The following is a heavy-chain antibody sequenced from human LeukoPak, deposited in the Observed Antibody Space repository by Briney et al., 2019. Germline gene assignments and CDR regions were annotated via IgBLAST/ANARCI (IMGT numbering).Heavy chain of an antibody. CDR3: ASYDFWSGRGYYMDV. V-gene: IGHV4-59*08. CDR2: IYYSGST. D-gene: IGHD3-3*01. J-gene: IGHJ6*03. Sequence: SETLSLTCTVSGGSISSYYWSWIRQPPGKGLEWIGYIYYSGSTNYNPSLKSRVTISVDTSKNQFSLKLSSVTAADTAVYYCASYDFWSGRGYYMDVWGKGTTVTVSS. CDR1: GGSISSYY.